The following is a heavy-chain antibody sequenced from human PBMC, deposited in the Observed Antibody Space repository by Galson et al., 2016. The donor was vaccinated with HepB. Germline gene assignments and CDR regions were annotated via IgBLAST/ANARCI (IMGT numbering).Heavy chain of an antibody. D-gene: IGHD4-17*01. CDR2: IQRDGSEE. CDR3: ARAQRLGDELDY. Sequence: LRLSCAASGFTFSNYWMNWVRQAPGKGLEWVASIQRDGSEENYVDSVKGRFTIARDNDKNSVYLHMNNLRAEDTAVYYCARAQRLGDELDYWGQGTLVTVSS. CDR1: GFTFSNYW. V-gene: IGHV3-7*04. J-gene: IGHJ4*02.